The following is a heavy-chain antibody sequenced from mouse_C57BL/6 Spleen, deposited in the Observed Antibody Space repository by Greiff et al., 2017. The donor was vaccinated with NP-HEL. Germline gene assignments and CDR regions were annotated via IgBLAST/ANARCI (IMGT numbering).Heavy chain of an antibody. V-gene: IGHV1-82*01. D-gene: IGHD3-2*01. CDR3: ASRTARYAMDY. J-gene: IGHJ4*01. CDR1: GYAFSSSW. Sequence: VQLQQSGPELVKPGASVKISCKASGYAFSSSWMNWVKQRPGKGLEWIGRIYPGDGDTNYNGKFKGKATLTADKSSSTAYMQLSSLTSEDSAVYFCASRTARYAMDYWGQGTSVTVSS. CDR2: IYPGDGDT.